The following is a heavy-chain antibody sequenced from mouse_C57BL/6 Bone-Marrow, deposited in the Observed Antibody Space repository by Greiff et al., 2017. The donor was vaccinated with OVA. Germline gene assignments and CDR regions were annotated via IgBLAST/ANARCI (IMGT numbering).Heavy chain of an antibody. V-gene: IGHV2-2*01. CDR3: ARNPPHYYGSSLYFDV. Sequence: VQGVESGPGLVQPSQSLSITCTVSGFSLTSYGVHWVRQSPGKGLEWLGVIWSGGSTDYNAAFISRLSISKDNSKSQVFFKMNSLQADDTAIYYCARNPPHYYGSSLYFDVWGTGTTVTVSS. J-gene: IGHJ1*03. CDR2: IWSGGST. CDR1: GFSLTSYG. D-gene: IGHD1-1*01.